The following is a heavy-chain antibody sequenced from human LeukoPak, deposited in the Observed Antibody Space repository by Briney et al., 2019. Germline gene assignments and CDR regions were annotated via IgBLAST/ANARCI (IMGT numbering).Heavy chain of an antibody. J-gene: IGHJ5*02. V-gene: IGHV4-34*01. CDR2: INHSGIT. CDR1: GGSFTKYY. CDR3: ARGLSGVSGSYWFDP. D-gene: IGHD5-12*01. Sequence: SETLSLTCAVNGGSFTKYYWSWIRQPPGKGLEWIGEINHSGITHYNPSLKSRVTISVDTSKSQFSLNLSSVTAADTAVYYCARGLSGVSGSYWFDPWGQGTLVTVSS.